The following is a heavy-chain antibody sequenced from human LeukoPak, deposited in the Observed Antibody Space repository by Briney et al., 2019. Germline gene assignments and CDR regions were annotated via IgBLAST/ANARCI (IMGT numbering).Heavy chain of an antibody. CDR3: ARSRGDHERWLHLDS. CDR2: IWYDGNEK. V-gene: IGHV3-33*01. CDR1: GFTFSVYG. J-gene: IGHJ4*02. D-gene: IGHD5-24*01. Sequence: AGTSLRLSCAASGFTFSVYGMHWVRQAPGKGLEWVAVIWYDGNEKRYADSVKGRFTISRDNSRNTLYLEMNSLRVEDTAVYYCARSRGDHERWLHLDSWGQGTLVTLSS.